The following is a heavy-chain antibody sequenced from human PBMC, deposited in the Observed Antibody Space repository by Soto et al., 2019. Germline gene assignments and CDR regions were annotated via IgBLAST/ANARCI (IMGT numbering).Heavy chain of an antibody. J-gene: IGHJ4*02. Sequence: GGSLRLSCAASGFTFSSYWMSWVRQAPGKGLEWVANIKQDGSEKYYVDSVKGRFTISRDNAKNSLYLQMNSLRAEDTAVYYCARDGGYCSGGSCSSRPRFFDYWGQGTLVTVSS. D-gene: IGHD2-15*01. CDR3: ARDGGYCSGGSCSSRPRFFDY. CDR1: GFTFSSYW. V-gene: IGHV3-7*05. CDR2: IKQDGSEK.